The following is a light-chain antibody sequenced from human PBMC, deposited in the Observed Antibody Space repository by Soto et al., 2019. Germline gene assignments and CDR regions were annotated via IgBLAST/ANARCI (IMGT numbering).Light chain of an antibody. CDR2: GAS. CDR1: QSVSSSF. Sequence: EIVMTQSPATLSVSPWERATLSCGAIQSVSSSFIAWYQQKPGQPPRLLMYGASKRATGIPNTFSGGGSGTHFTLNISRLEPVECAVYYCQKYGSSPPWTFGQGTKVDIK. J-gene: IGKJ1*01. V-gene: IGKV3-20*01. CDR3: QKYGSSPPWT.